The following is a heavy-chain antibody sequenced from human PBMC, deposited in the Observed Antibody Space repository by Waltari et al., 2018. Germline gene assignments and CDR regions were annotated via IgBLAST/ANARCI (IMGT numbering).Heavy chain of an antibody. CDR1: GFTFSSYA. V-gene: IGHV3-30-3*01. Sequence: QVQLVESGGGVVQPGRSLRLSCAASGFTFSSYAMHWVRQAPGKGLEWVAVLSDDGSNKYYADSVKGRFTISRDNSKNTLYLQMNSLRAEDTAVYYCARGSYYYGSGSYCPDWGQGTLVTVSS. CDR2: LSDDGSNK. CDR3: ARGSYYYGSGSYCPD. D-gene: IGHD3-10*01. J-gene: IGHJ4*02.